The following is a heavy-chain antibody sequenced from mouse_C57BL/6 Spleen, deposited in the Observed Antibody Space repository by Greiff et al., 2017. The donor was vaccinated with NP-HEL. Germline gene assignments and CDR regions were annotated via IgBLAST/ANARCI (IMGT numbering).Heavy chain of an antibody. CDR3: ASSTMITKAWFAY. D-gene: IGHD2-4*01. V-gene: IGHV1-42*01. Sequence: VQLQQSGPELVKPGASVKISCKASGYSFTGYYMNWVKQSPEKSLEWIGEINPSTGGTTYNQKFKAKATLTVDKSSSTAYMQLKSLTSEDSAVYYWASSTMITKAWFAYWGQGTLVTVSA. CDR1: GYSFTGYY. CDR2: INPSTGGT. J-gene: IGHJ3*01.